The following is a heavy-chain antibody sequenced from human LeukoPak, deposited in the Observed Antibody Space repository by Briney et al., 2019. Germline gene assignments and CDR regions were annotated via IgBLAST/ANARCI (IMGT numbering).Heavy chain of an antibody. J-gene: IGHJ5*02. V-gene: IGHV5-51*01. CDR1: GYNFTTYW. Sequence: GESLKISCKGSGYNFTTYWIGWVRQMPGKGLEWMGIIYPGDSYTTYSPSFQGQVTISADKSISTAYLQWSSLKASDSAMYYCVKTVAGGENWFDPWGQGTLVTVSS. CDR3: VKTVAGGENWFDP. D-gene: IGHD1-26*01. CDR2: IYPGDSYT.